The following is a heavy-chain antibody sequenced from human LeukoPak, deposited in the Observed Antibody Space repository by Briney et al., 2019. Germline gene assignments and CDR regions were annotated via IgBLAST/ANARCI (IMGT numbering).Heavy chain of an antibody. CDR1: GGSISSSNW. J-gene: IGHJ3*02. CDR3: AREAYYYDSSGYRDAFDI. CDR2: IYHSGST. Sequence: PSGTLSLTCAVSGGSISSSNWWSWVRRPPGKGLEWIGEIYHSGSTNYNPSLKSRVTISVDKSKNQFSLKLSSVTAADTAVYYCAREAYYYDSSGYRDAFDIWGQGTMVTVSS. D-gene: IGHD3-22*01. V-gene: IGHV4-4*02.